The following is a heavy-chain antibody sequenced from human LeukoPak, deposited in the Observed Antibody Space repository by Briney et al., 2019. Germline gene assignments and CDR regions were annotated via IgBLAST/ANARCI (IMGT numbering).Heavy chain of an antibody. J-gene: IGHJ4*02. Sequence: PSETLSLTCIVSGGSISSTSYYWGWIRQPPGKGLEWIGTIYYSGTTYYNPSLKSRVTISVDTSKNQFSLKLRSVTAADTAVYYCARLVVPAAMGHGLDYWGQGTMVTVSS. CDR3: ARLVVPAAMGHGLDY. D-gene: IGHD2-2*01. CDR1: GGSISSTSYY. CDR2: IYYSGTT. V-gene: IGHV4-39*01.